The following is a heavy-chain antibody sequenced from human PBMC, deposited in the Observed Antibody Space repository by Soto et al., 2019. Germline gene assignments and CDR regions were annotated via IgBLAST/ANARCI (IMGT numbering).Heavy chain of an antibody. CDR1: GYSFTSYW. CDR3: ARGYCTTTICDPWFDP. CDR2: IYPGDSDT. Sequence: GESLKISCTGVGYSFTSYWIGWVRQMPGKGLEWMGIIYPGDSDTRYSPSFQGQVTISADKSITTAYLQWSSLKASDTAMYYCARGYCTTTICDPWFDPWGQGTLVNVSS. V-gene: IGHV5-51*01. D-gene: IGHD2-2*01. J-gene: IGHJ5*02.